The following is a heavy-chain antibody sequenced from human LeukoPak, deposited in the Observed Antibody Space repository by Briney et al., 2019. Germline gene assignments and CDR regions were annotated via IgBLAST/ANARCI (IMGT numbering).Heavy chain of an antibody. J-gene: IGHJ4*02. D-gene: IGHD5-18*01. Sequence: SETLSLTCAVYGGSFSGYYWSWIRQPPGKGLEWIGEINHSGSTNYNPSLKSRVTISVDTSKNQFSLKLSSVTAADTAVYYCARLMVTAMAPRLDYWGQGTLVTVSP. V-gene: IGHV4-34*01. CDR3: ARLMVTAMAPRLDY. CDR1: GGSFSGYY. CDR2: INHSGST.